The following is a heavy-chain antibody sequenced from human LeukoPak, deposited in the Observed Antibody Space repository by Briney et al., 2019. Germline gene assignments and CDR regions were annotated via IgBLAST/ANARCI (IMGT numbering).Heavy chain of an antibody. D-gene: IGHD6-13*01. J-gene: IGHJ4*02. CDR3: ARGPRWSGGN. CDR2: IYHNGNT. Sequence: SETLSLTCTVSAGSISTSGFYWRWYRQPPGKGPEWIGYIYHNGNTQYNPSLKSRLIISVDTSKNQFSLKLNSVTAADTAVYYCARGPRWSGGNWGQGILVVVSS. CDR1: AGSISTSGFY. V-gene: IGHV4-31*03.